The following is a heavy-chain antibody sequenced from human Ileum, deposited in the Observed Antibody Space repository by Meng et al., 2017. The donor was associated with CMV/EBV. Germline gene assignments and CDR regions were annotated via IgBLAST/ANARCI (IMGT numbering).Heavy chain of an antibody. J-gene: IGHJ4*02. CDR1: GFTFSSFA. CDR2: ISGGGGVT. V-gene: IGHV3-23*01. Sequence: GSLRLSCAGSGFTFSSFAMSWVRRAPGKGLEWVSSISGGGGVTYYAESVKGRFTISRDNSKDTLYLQMNSLRVEDTALYYCAKDMNYCSQGTLVTVSS. CDR3: AKDMNY.